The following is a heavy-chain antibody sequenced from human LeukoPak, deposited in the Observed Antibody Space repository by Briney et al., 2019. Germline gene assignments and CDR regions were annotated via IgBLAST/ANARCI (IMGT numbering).Heavy chain of an antibody. CDR1: GGSFSGYY. D-gene: IGHD6-13*01. CDR3: ARPFSKYSSSWYVH. CDR2: INHSGST. J-gene: IGHJ4*02. Sequence: SETLSLTCAVYGGSFSGYYWSWIRQPPGKGLEWIGEINHSGSTNYNPSLKSRVTISVDTSKNQFSLKLSSVTAADTAVYYCARPFSKYSSSWYVHWGQGTLVTVSS. V-gene: IGHV4-34*01.